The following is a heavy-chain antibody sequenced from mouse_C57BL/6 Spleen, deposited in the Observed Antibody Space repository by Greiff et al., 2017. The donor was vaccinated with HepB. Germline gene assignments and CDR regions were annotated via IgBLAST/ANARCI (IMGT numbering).Heavy chain of an antibody. CDR3: STYYYGSSPLYYYAMDY. D-gene: IGHD1-1*01. V-gene: IGHV2-2*01. J-gene: IGHJ4*01. CDR2: IWSGGST. CDR1: GFSLTSYG. Sequence: VQLQQSGPGLVQPSQSLSITCTVSGFSLTSYGVHWVRQSPGKGLEWLGVIWSGGSTDYNAAFISRLSISKDNSKSQVFFKMNSLQADETATYYCSTYYYGSSPLYYYAMDYWGQGTSVTVSS.